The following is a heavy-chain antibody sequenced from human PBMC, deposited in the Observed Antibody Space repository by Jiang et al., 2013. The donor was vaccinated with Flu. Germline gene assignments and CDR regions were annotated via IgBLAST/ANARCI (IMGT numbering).Heavy chain of an antibody. CDR1: GFTFSSYW. Sequence: VQLLESGGGLVQPGGSLRLSCAASGFTFSSYWMSWVRQAPGKGLEWVANIKQDGSEKYYVDSVKGRFTISRDNAKNSLYLQMNSLRAEDTAVYYCARQSDFWSGYYPVDVWGKGTTVTVSS. CDR2: IKQDGSEK. D-gene: IGHD3-3*01. V-gene: IGHV3-7*01. CDR3: ARQSDFWSGYYPVDV. J-gene: IGHJ6*04.